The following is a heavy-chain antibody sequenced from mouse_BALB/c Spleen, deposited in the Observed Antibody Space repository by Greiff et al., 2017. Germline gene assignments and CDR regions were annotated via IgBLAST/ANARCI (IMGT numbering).Heavy chain of an antibody. CDR1: GYTFTDYN. D-gene: IGHD3-2*01. J-gene: IGHJ2*01. V-gene: IGHV1S29*02. CDR2: IYPYNGGT. CDR3: ARSDSSGYLDY. Sequence: EVQLQQSGPELVKPGASVKISCKASGYTFTDYNMHWVKQSHGKSLEWIGYIYPYNGGTGYNQKFKSKATLTVDNSSSTAYMELRSLTSEDSAVYYCARSDSSGYLDYWGQGTTLTVSS.